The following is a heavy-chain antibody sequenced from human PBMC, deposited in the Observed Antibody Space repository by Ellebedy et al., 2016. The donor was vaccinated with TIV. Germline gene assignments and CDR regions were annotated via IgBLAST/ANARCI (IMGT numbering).Heavy chain of an antibody. CDR1: GFTFSSYA. D-gene: IGHD2-21*02. J-gene: IGHJ4*02. V-gene: IGHV3-23*01. CDR2: ISGSGGHT. Sequence: GGSLRLXCAASGFTFSSYAMTWVRQAPGKGLEWVSVISGSGGHTYYADSVEGRFTISRDNSENTLYLQMNSLRAEDTAVYYCAKGRTSCGGDCYAPFDNWGQGTLVTASS. CDR3: AKGRTSCGGDCYAPFDN.